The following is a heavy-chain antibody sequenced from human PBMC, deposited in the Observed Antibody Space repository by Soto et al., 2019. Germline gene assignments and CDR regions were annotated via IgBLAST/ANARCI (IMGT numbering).Heavy chain of an antibody. Sequence: QVQLQESGPGLVKPSQTLSLTCSVSGGSISSGGYYSSWIRQHPGKGLEWIGYIYYSGSTYYNPSLKSRVTISVDTSKNQFSLKLSAVTAADTAVYYCARWPQLEPRFDYWGQGTLVTVSS. CDR3: ARWPQLEPRFDY. CDR1: GGSISSGGYY. J-gene: IGHJ4*02. CDR2: IYYSGST. D-gene: IGHD1-1*01. V-gene: IGHV4-31*03.